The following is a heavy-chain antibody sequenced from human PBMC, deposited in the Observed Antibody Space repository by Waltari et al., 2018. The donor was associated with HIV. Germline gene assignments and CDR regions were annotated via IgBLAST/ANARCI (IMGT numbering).Heavy chain of an antibody. CDR3: AKGVGGGSYEMGY. D-gene: IGHD1-26*01. J-gene: IGHJ4*02. V-gene: IGHV3-30*02. CDR1: GFTFSSYG. Sequence: QVQLVESGGGVVQPGGSLRLSCAASGFTFSSYGMHWVRQAPGKGLEWVAFIRYDGSNKYYADSVKGRFTISRDNSKNTLYLQMNSLRAEDTAVYYCAKGVGGGSYEMGYWGQGTLVTVSS. CDR2: IRYDGSNK.